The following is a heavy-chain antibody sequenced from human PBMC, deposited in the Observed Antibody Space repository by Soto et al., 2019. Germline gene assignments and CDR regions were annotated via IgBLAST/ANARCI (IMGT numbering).Heavy chain of an antibody. CDR3: ARYIYGQGFKA. J-gene: IGHJ5*02. V-gene: IGHV1-8*01. D-gene: IGHD3-3*02. CDR1: GAIFTNFD. Sequence: QVQLVQPGAEVRKPGASVKVSCKASGAIFTNFDFNWVRQATGQGLEWIGWMRANSGDTGPDQKFQGRVSMTRDTYMSTAYMELSSLRVEDTAVYYCARYIYGQGFKAWGQGTLVFVSS. CDR2: MRANSGDT.